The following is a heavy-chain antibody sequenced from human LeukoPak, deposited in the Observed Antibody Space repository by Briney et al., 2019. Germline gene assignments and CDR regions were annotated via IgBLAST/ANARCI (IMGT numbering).Heavy chain of an antibody. J-gene: IGHJ6*03. Sequence: PVASVKVSCKASGGTFSSYAISWVRQAPGQGLEWMGGIIPIFGTANYAQKFQGRVTITADKSTSTAYMELSSLRSEDTAVYYCALGQPEPQSRDYYYYYMDVRGKGTTVTVSS. CDR2: IIPIFGTA. CDR1: GGTFSSYA. D-gene: IGHD1-14*01. V-gene: IGHV1-69*06. CDR3: ALGQPEPQSRDYYYYYMDV.